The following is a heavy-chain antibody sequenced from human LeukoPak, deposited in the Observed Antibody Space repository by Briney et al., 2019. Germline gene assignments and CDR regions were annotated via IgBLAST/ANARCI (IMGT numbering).Heavy chain of an antibody. CDR2: ITHTGSPI. V-gene: IGHV3-11*01. D-gene: IGHD6-6*01. CDR1: GFTFSDHY. Sequence: GGSLRLSCVASGFTFSDHYMSWIRQAPGKGLEWVSRITHTGSPIYYADSVKGRFTISRDNAKNSLYLQMNSLRAEDTAVYYCARDPDTSSKVDYWGQGTLVTVSS. CDR3: ARDPDTSSKVDY. J-gene: IGHJ4*02.